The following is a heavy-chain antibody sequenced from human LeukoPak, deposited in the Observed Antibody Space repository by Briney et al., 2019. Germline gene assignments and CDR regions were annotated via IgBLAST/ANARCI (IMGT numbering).Heavy chain of an antibody. J-gene: IGHJ5*02. Sequence: WETLSLTCTVSGGSISSISYYWGWIRQPPGKGLEWIGSMYHNGSTYYNPSLKSRVTISVDTSKNQFSLKLTSVTAADTAVYYCARHPSGRMWLQQGGWFDPWGQGTLVTVSS. CDR3: ARHPSGRMWLQQGGWFDP. CDR1: GGSISSISYY. V-gene: IGHV4-39*01. CDR2: MYHNGST. D-gene: IGHD5-24*01.